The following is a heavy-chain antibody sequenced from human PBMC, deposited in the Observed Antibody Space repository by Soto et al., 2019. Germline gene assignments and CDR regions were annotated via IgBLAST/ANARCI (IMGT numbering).Heavy chain of an antibody. D-gene: IGHD1-26*01. J-gene: IGHJ6*02. CDR3: AKGGAIVAAGTRVYIYNAMDV. CDR2: INPNSGDT. V-gene: IGHV1-2*02. CDR1: GYTFTGYY. Sequence: QVQLVQSGTEVKRPGDSVKVSCKASGYTFTGYYVHWVRQAPGQGLEWMGWINPNSGDTYLAQRVQGRVTMNRDTSIGTAYMELRALTSDDTAEYYCAKGGAIVAAGTRVYIYNAMDVWGQGTTVTVSS.